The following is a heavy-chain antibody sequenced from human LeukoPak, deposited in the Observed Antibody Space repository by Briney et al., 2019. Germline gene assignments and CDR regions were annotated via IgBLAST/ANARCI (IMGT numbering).Heavy chain of an antibody. CDR3: AKRSGYTTAWFFDF. Sequence: PGGSLRLSCAASGFSFSSYAMSWVRQAPGEGLEWVSSISGSGDNTYYAESVKGRFTISRDNSKNTLFLQMNSLRAEDTAVFYCAKRSGYTTAWFFDFWGQGTLVTVSS. CDR2: ISGSGDNT. CDR1: GFSFSSYA. J-gene: IGHJ4*02. V-gene: IGHV3-23*01. D-gene: IGHD5-12*01.